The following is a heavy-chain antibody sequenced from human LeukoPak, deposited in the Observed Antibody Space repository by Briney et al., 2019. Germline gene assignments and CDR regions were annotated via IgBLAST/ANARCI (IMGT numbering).Heavy chain of an antibody. CDR2: IRSKGNNYAT. Sequence: GESLKLSCAASGFTFSDSAIHWVRQASGRGLEWVGRIRSKGNNYATDYAASVTGRFTISRDNAKNTLYLQMNGLRADDTAVYYCARENWYLDRWGRGTLVTVSS. V-gene: IGHV3-73*01. J-gene: IGHJ2*01. CDR1: GFTFSDSA. CDR3: ARENWYLDR.